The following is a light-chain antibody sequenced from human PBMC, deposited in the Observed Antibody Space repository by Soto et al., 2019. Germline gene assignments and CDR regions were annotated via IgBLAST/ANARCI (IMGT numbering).Light chain of an antibody. V-gene: IGKV1-5*03. CDR3: QQYNTYSWT. CDR2: RAS. J-gene: IGKJ1*01. CDR1: QSISSW. Sequence: DIQMTQSPSTLSASVGDRVTITCRASQSISSWLAWYQQKPEKAPKLLIYRASTLESGVPSRFSGSGSGTEFTLTISSLQPDGFATYYCQQYNTYSWTFGQGTKV.